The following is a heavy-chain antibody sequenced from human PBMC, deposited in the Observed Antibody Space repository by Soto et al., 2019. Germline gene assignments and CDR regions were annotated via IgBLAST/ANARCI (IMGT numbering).Heavy chain of an antibody. J-gene: IGHJ4*02. Sequence: SETLSLTCTVSGASITFGGYSWSWIRQTPGKGLEWIGYINHLETTFYNPSFGSRLTLSIDRAKNQFSLKLHSMSAADRAVYFCARGGGSDSFDYWGQGILVTVSS. CDR3: ARGGGSDSFDY. CDR2: INHLETT. D-gene: IGHD1-26*01. CDR1: GASITFGGYS. V-gene: IGHV4-30-2*01.